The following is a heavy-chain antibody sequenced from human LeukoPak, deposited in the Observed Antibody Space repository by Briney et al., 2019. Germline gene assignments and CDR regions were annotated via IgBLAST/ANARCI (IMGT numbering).Heavy chain of an antibody. V-gene: IGHV3-9*01. CDR3: AKDITLRTTAIGWYFDL. CDR1: GFTFDDYA. Sequence: GGSLRLSCAASGFTFDDYAMHWVRQAPGKGLEWVSGISWNSGSIGYADSVKGRFTISRDNAKNSLYPQMNSLRAEDTALYYCAKDITLRTTAIGWYFDLWGRGTLVTVSS. CDR2: ISWNSGSI. J-gene: IGHJ2*01. D-gene: IGHD5-18*01.